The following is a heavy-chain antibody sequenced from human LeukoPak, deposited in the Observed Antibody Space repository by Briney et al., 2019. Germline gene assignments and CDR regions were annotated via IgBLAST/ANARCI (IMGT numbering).Heavy chain of an antibody. CDR1: GGSFSGYY. J-gene: IGHJ4*02. Sequence: SETLSLTCAVYGGSFSGYYWSWIRQPPGKGLEWIGEINHSGSTNYNPSLKSRVTISVDTSKNQFSLKLSSVTAADTAVYYCARGIPRQYSNSWYNYWGQGTLVTVSS. CDR3: ARGIPRQYSNSWYNY. CDR2: INHSGST. V-gene: IGHV4-34*01. D-gene: IGHD6-13*01.